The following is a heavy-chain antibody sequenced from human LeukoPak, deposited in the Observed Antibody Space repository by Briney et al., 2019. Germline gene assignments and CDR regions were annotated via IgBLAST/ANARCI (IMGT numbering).Heavy chain of an antibody. CDR3: AREDIGYCSSTSCRYYYYYGMDV. V-gene: IGHV4-34*01. Sequence: HPSETLSLTCAVYGGSFSGYYWSWIRQPPGKGLEWIGEINHSGSTNYNPSLKSRVTISVDTSKNQFSLKLSSVTAADTAVYYCAREDIGYCSSTSCRYYYYYGMDVWGQGTTVTVSS. CDR2: INHSGST. CDR1: GGSFSGYY. D-gene: IGHD2-2*01. J-gene: IGHJ6*02.